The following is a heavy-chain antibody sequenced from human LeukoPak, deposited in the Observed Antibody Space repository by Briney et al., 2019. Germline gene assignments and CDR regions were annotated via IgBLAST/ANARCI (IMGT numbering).Heavy chain of an antibody. V-gene: IGHV5-51*01. CDR3: ASGLQDYYAMDV. CDR1: GYSFTSYW. D-gene: IGHD4-11*01. CDR2: IYPGDSDT. J-gene: IGHJ6*02. Sequence: GESLKISCEGSGYSFTSYWIGWVRQMPGKGLEWMGTIYPGDSDTRYSPSFQGQVTISADKSISTAYLQWGSLKASDTPMYFCASGLQDYYAMDVWGQRTTVTVSS.